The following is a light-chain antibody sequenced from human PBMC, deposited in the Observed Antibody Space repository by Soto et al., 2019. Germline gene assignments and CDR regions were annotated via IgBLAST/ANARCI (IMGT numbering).Light chain of an antibody. Sequence: EIVLTQSPATLSLSPGERATLSCRASQSVSSYVAWYQSKPGQAPRLLMYDASNRVIGIPARFSASGSGTAFTLTISSLEPEDVAVYYWQQRSNWPLTFGGGTTVEI. CDR3: QQRSNWPLT. CDR2: DAS. V-gene: IGKV3-11*01. J-gene: IGKJ4*01. CDR1: QSVSSY.